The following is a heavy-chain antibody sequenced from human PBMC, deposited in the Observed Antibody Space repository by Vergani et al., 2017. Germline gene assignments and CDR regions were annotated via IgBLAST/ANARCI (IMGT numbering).Heavy chain of an antibody. Sequence: QLQLQESGPGLVKPSETLSLTCTVSGGSISSSSYYWGWIRQPPGKGLEWIGCIYYSGSTYYNPSLKSRVTISVETSKNQFSLKLSSVTAADTAVYYCARQYSGYELYYYYYMDVWGKGTTVTVSS. CDR3: ARQYSGYELYYYYYMDV. CDR1: GGSISSSSYY. V-gene: IGHV4-39*01. CDR2: IYYSGST. J-gene: IGHJ6*03. D-gene: IGHD5-12*01.